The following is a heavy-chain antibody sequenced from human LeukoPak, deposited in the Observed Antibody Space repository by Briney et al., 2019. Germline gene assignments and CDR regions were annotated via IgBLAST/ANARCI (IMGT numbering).Heavy chain of an antibody. CDR3: ARGGSYDFWGGYAFNWFDP. CDR1: GASISSYY. D-gene: IGHD3-3*01. CDR2: RHYRGTT. Sequence: PSETLSLTCTVSGASISSYYWSWIRQPPGKGLEWIASRHYRGTTNYNPSLESRVTISVDTSRKQFSLKLSSVTAADTAVYYCARGGSYDFWGGYAFNWFDPWGQGTLVTVSS. J-gene: IGHJ5*02. V-gene: IGHV4-59*12.